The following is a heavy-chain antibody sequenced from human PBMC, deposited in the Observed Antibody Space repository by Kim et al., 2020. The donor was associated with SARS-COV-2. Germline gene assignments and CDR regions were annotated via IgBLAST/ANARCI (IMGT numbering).Heavy chain of an antibody. D-gene: IGHD6-13*01. V-gene: IGHV4-34*01. Sequence: SETLSLTCAVYGGSFSGYYWSWIRQPPGKGLEWIGEINHSGSTNYNPSLKSRVTISVDTSKNQFSLKLSSVTAADTAVYYCAREAAGLDCWGQGTLVTVS. CDR1: GGSFSGYY. J-gene: IGHJ4*02. CDR3: AREAAGLDC. CDR2: INHSGST.